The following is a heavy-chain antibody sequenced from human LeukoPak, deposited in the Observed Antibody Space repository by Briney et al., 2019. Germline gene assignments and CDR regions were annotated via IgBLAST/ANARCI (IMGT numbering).Heavy chain of an antibody. CDR2: IYYSGST. V-gene: IGHV4-59*01. D-gene: IGHD3-10*01. J-gene: IGHJ5*02. Sequence: SETLSLTCTVSGGSISSYYWSWIRQPPGKGLEWIGCIYYSGSTNYNPSLKSRVTISVDTSKNQFSLKLSSVTAADTAVYYCAREASGIRGWFDPWGQGTLVTVSS. CDR1: GGSISSYY. CDR3: AREASGIRGWFDP.